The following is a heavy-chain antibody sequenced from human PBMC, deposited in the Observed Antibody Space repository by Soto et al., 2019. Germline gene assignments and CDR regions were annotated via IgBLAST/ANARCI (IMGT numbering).Heavy chain of an antibody. J-gene: IGHJ3*02. CDR1: GFTVSSYA. Sequence: EVQLLESGGGLVQPGGSLRLSCAASGFTVSSYAMSGVRQAPGKGLEWVSAISGSGGSTYYADSVKGRFTISRDNSKNTLYLQMNSLRAEDTAVYYCAKEQYSSGWIGGAFDIWGQGTMVTVSS. CDR3: AKEQYSSGWIGGAFDI. CDR2: ISGSGGST. V-gene: IGHV3-23*01. D-gene: IGHD6-19*01.